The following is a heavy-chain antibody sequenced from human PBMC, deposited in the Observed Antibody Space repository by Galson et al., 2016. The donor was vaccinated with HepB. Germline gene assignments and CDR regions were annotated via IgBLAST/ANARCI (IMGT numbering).Heavy chain of an antibody. CDR2: IYYEGST. D-gene: IGHD3-3*01. V-gene: IGHV4-39*01. Sequence: ETLSLTCTVSGDSISSSRYYWAWIRQTPGKGLEWIGSIYYEGSTYYNPSLKSRVTISVDTSKNQFSLELRYVTAADTAVYYCARAGTLRSGYWYYFDYWGQGTLVTVSS. CDR3: ARAGTLRSGYWYYFDY. J-gene: IGHJ4*02. CDR1: GDSISSSRYY.